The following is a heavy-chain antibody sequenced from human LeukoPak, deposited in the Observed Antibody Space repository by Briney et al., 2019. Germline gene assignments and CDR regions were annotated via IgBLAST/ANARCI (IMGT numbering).Heavy chain of an antibody. J-gene: IGHJ4*02. CDR1: GGPISSGDYY. V-gene: IGHV4-30-4*01. D-gene: IGHD3-10*01. CDR3: ARVYYYGSGSYWYYFDY. CDR2: IYYSGST. Sequence: SETLSLTCTVSGGPISSGDYYWSWIRQPPGKGLEWIGYIYYSGSTYYNPSLKSRVTISVDTSKNQFSLKLSSVTAADTAVYYCARVYYYGSGSYWYYFDYWGQGTLVTVSS.